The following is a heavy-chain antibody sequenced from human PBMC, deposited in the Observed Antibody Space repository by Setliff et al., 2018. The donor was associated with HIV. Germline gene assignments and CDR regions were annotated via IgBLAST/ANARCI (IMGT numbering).Heavy chain of an antibody. CDR1: GFRFRSYG. CDR2: IWFDGNKK. J-gene: IGHJ4*02. D-gene: IGHD5-18*01. CDR3: ARAPWIRLWDLLDY. V-gene: IGHV3-33*08. Sequence: LRLSCAASGFRFRSYGMHWVRQAPGKGLEWVAIIWFDGNKKYYADSVKGRFTISRDNAKNSLYLQMNSLRAEDTAVYYCARAPWIRLWDLLDYWGQGTLVTVSS.